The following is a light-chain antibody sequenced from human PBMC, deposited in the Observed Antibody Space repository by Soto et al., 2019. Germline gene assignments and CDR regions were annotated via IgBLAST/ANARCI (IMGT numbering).Light chain of an antibody. CDR1: QSVSSKY. CDR3: QQYGSSLFT. V-gene: IGKV3-20*01. Sequence: EIVLTPAPGSPALSAAGKATPARRASQSVSSKYLAWYQQKPGQAPRVLIYGTSIRASGVPERFSGGGSGTDFTLTITRLEPEDFAVYYCQQYGSSLFTFGPGTKVDIK. J-gene: IGKJ3*01. CDR2: GTS.